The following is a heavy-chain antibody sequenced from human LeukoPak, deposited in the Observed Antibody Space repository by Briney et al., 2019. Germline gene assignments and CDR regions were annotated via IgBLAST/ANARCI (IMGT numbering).Heavy chain of an antibody. CDR3: ARAGGQFYYGSGTTGGYFDY. D-gene: IGHD3-10*01. J-gene: IGHJ4*02. Sequence: GGSLRLSCAASGFTFSSYWMSWVRQAPGKGLEWVSDVYSGGATYYADSVKGRFTIYRDISNNIVYLQMNSLRAEDTAVYYCARAGGQFYYGSGTTGGYFDYWGQGTLVTVSS. V-gene: IGHV3-53*01. CDR2: VYSGGAT. CDR1: GFTFSSYW.